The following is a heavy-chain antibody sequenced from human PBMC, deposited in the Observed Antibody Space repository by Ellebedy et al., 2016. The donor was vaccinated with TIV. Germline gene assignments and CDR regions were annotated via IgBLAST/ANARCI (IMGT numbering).Heavy chain of an antibody. Sequence: GESLKISCAASGFTFSSYAMSWVRQAPGKGLEWVSAISGSGGITYYADSVKGRFPISRDNSKNTLYLQMNSLRAEDTAVYYCAKEVAAPEFDYWGQGTLVTDSS. CDR2: ISGSGGIT. J-gene: IGHJ4*02. CDR3: AKEVAAPEFDY. D-gene: IGHD2-15*01. CDR1: GFTFSSYA. V-gene: IGHV3-23*01.